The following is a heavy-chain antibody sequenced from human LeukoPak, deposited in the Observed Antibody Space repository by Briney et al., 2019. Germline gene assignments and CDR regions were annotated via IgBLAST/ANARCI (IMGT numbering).Heavy chain of an antibody. D-gene: IGHD3-22*01. CDR2: ISSSGST. J-gene: IGHJ3*02. Sequence: SQTLSLTFTVSGDSISSGDYYWSWIRQPAGKGLEWIGRISSSGSTNYNPSLKSRVTISVDTSKNQFSLKLSSVTAADTAVYFCARGPYSYDSSGAFDIWGQGTMVTVSS. V-gene: IGHV4-61*02. CDR3: ARGPYSYDSSGAFDI. CDR1: GDSISSGDYY.